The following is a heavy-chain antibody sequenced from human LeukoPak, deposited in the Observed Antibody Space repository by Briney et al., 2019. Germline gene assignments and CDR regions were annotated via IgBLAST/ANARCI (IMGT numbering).Heavy chain of an antibody. CDR3: AQSVGDGDKIYYFFYYMDV. CDR1: QFTFTSYS. Sequence: QSGGSLRLSCAASQFTFTSYSMTWVRQAPGKGLEWVSAISGGGGSTFYADSIKGRFTISRDNTTNVVFLQMNSLKTEDQAVYYCAQSVGDGDKIYYFFYYMDVWGKGTTVTVS. J-gene: IGHJ6*03. D-gene: IGHD5-24*01. V-gene: IGHV3-23*01. CDR2: ISGGGGST.